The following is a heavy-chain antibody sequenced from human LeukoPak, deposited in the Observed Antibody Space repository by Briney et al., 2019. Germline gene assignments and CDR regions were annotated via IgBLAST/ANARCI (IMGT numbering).Heavy chain of an antibody. CDR3: AKAPLRSCSGAICYPFDY. V-gene: IGHV3-23*01. Sequence: GGSLRLSCAASGFTFSSYAMSWVRQAPGKGLEWVSSISGSGGSTSYADSVKGRFTISRDNSKNMLYLQMNSLRAEDAAVYYCAKAPLRSCSGAICYPFDYWGQGTLVTVSS. CDR2: ISGSGGST. J-gene: IGHJ4*02. D-gene: IGHD2-15*01. CDR1: GFTFSSYA.